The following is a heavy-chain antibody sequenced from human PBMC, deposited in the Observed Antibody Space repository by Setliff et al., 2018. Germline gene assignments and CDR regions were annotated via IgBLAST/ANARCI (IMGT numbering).Heavy chain of an antibody. CDR2: IVPVFGTR. CDR3: ARNMGMGQRDYFDY. V-gene: IGHV1-69*13. Sequence: ASVKVSCKASGGTFSTYAVNWVRQAPGQGLAWMGGIVPVFGTRNYAQKFQGRVTFAADDSATTTYLELSSLTSEDTAIYYCARNMGMGQRDYFDYWGRGTLVTAPQ. CDR1: GGTFSTYA. D-gene: IGHD6-13*01. J-gene: IGHJ4*02.